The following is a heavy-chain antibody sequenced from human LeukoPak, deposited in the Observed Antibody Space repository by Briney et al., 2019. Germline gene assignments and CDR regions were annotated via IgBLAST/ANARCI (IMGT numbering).Heavy chain of an antibody. CDR1: GGSISSYC. CDR3: ARGADTAMVMDY. D-gene: IGHD5-18*01. CDR2: IYYSGST. J-gene: IGHJ4*02. V-gene: IGHV4-59*01. Sequence: SETLSLTCTVSGGSISSYCWSWIRQPPGKGLEWIGYIYYSGSTNYNPSLKSRVTISVDTSKNQFSLKLSSVTAADTAVYYCARGADTAMVMDYWGQGTLVTVSS.